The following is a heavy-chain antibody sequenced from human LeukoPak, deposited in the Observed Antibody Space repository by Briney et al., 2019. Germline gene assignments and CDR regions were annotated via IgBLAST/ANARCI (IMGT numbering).Heavy chain of an antibody. CDR1: GGSISSGDYY. CDR3: ARVFTVVIPLYFDY. V-gene: IGHV4-30-4*08. CDR2: IYYSGST. J-gene: IGHJ4*02. Sequence: SETLSLTCTVSGGSISSGDYYWSWIRQPPGKGLEWIGYIYYSGSTYYNPSLKSRVTISVDTSKNQFSLKLSSVTAADTAVYYCARVFTVVIPLYFDYWGQGTLVTVSS. D-gene: IGHD4-23*01.